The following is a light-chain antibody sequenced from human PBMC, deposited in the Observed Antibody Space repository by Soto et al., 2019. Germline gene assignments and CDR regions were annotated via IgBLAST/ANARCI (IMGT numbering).Light chain of an antibody. Sequence: QSVLTQPPSASGSPGQSVTISCTGTSSDVGGYNYVSWYQQHPGKAPKLMIYEVSKRPSGVPDRFSGSKSGNTASLTVSGLQAEDESDYYCSSYAGSNILFGGGTKLPVL. J-gene: IGLJ2*01. CDR3: SSYAGSNIL. CDR1: SSDVGGYNY. CDR2: EVS. V-gene: IGLV2-8*01.